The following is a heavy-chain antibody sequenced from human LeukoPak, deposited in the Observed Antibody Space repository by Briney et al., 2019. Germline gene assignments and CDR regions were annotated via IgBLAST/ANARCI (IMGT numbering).Heavy chain of an antibody. Sequence: SETLSLTCTFSGVSYSPGHWSWIRQPPGKGLEWVGVICDNGNTDYNPSLKSRVTISVDTSKRQFSLKLSSLAAADTAVYYCATGRDSYKTGHWGQGTLVTVSS. J-gene: IGHJ4*02. CDR1: GVSYSPGH. CDR3: ATGRDSYKTGH. CDR2: ICDNGNT. D-gene: IGHD3-10*01. V-gene: IGHV4-59*03.